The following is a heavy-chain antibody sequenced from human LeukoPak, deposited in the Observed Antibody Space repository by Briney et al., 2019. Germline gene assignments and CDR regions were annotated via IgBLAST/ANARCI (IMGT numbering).Heavy chain of an antibody. CDR3: AKGTERYREVSSFDF. J-gene: IGHJ4*02. Sequence: GGSLRLSCAAPGFTFNTYTMNWVRQAPGKGLEWVSAITGRGDGTYCADLVKGRFTISRDNSKNTLYLQMNSLRAEDTAAYYCAKGTERYREVSSFDFWGQGTLVTVSS. CDR1: GFTFNTYT. CDR2: ITGRGDGT. V-gene: IGHV3-23*01. D-gene: IGHD6-19*01.